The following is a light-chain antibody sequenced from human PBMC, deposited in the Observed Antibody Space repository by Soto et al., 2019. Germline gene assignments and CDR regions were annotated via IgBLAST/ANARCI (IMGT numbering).Light chain of an antibody. CDR1: SSDVGSYNL. J-gene: IGLJ2*01. Sequence: QSALTQPASVSGSPGQSITISCTGTSSDVGSYNLVSWYQQHTGKAPKLMIYEGSKRPSGVSNRFSGSKSGNTASLTISGLQAEDEADYYCCSYAGSRFGGGTKLTVL. CDR2: EGS. CDR3: CSYAGSR. V-gene: IGLV2-23*01.